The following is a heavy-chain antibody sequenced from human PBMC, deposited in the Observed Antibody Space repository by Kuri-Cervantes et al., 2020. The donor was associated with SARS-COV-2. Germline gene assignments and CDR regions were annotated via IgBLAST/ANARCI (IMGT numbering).Heavy chain of an antibody. CDR2: IKQDGSGK. CDR3: ASVSGSYYSRDAFDI. D-gene: IGHD1-26*01. CDR1: GFTFSSYW. J-gene: IGHJ3*02. Sequence: GESLKISCAASGFTFSSYWMSWVRQAPGKGLEWVANIKQDGSGKYYVDSVKGRFTISRDNAKNSLYLQMNSLRAEDTAVYYCASVSGSYYSRDAFDIWGQGTMVTVSS. V-gene: IGHV3-7*01.